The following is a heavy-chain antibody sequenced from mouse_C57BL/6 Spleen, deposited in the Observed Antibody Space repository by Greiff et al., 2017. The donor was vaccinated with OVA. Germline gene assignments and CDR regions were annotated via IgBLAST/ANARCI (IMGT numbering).Heavy chain of an antibody. J-gene: IGHJ2*01. Sequence: EVQLQQSGPELVKPGASVTMSCTASCSTFPSSTLPCVTPRPGPRLSLIGYINPNNGGTSYNQKFKGKATLTVNKSSSTAYMELRSLTSEDSAVYYCARLGGRDDYWGQGTTLTVSS. CDR3: ARLGGRDDY. CDR2: INPNNGGT. D-gene: IGHD1-1*02. CDR1: CSTFPSST. V-gene: IGHV1-22*01.